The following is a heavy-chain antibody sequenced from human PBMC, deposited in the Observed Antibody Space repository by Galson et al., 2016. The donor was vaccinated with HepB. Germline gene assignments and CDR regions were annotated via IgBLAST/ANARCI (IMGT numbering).Heavy chain of an antibody. Sequence: SLRLSCAASGFTFSGYGMHWVRQAPGRGLEWVALIWYDGSNKYYADSVKGRFTISRDNSKNTLYLQMNSLRAEDTAVYYCAREQSTAALAMDVWGKGTTVTVSS. CDR1: GFTFSGYG. V-gene: IGHV3-33*08. D-gene: IGHD6-6*01. J-gene: IGHJ6*04. CDR3: AREQSTAALAMDV. CDR2: IWYDGSNK.